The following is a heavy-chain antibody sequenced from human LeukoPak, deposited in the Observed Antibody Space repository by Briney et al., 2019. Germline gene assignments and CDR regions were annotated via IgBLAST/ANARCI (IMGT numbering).Heavy chain of an antibody. Sequence: SETLSLTCAVSGGSISSSNWWSWVRQPPGKGLEWIGEIYHSGSTNYNPSLKSRVTISVGMSKNQVSLKLSSVTAADTAVYYCARESHMVRGVTDYWGQGTLVTVSS. V-gene: IGHV4-4*02. D-gene: IGHD3-10*01. CDR2: IYHSGST. J-gene: IGHJ4*02. CDR3: ARESHMVRGVTDY. CDR1: GGSISSSNW.